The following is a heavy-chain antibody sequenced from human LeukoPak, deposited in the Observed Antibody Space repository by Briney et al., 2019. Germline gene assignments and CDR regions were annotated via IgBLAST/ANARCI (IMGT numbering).Heavy chain of an antibody. V-gene: IGHV3-21*01. CDR1: GFTFSSYS. D-gene: IGHD3-10*01. J-gene: IGHJ4*02. Sequence: PGGSLRLSCAASGFTFSSYSMNWVRQAPGKGLEWVSSISSSSSYIYYADSVKGRFTISRDNAKNSLYLQMNSLRAEDTAVYYCARSLYYYGSGSITGDYWGQGTLVTVSS. CDR2: ISSSSSYI. CDR3: ARSLYYYGSGSITGDY.